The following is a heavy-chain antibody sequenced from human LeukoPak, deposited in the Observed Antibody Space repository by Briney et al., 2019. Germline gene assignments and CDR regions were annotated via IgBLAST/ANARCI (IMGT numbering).Heavy chain of an antibody. CDR2: IIPIFGTA. J-gene: IGHJ6*04. CDR1: EGTFSSYA. V-gene: IGHV1-69*06. Sequence: GASVKVSCKASEGTFSSYAISWVRQAPGQGLEWMGGIIPIFGTANYAQKFQGRVTITADKSTSTAYMELSSLRSEDTAVYYCARALIVVVPAAMSPYYYGMDVWGKGTTVTVSS. D-gene: IGHD2-2*01. CDR3: ARALIVVVPAAMSPYYYGMDV.